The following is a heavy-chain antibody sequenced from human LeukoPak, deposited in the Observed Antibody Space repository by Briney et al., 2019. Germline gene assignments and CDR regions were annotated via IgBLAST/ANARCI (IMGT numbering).Heavy chain of an antibody. Sequence: PSEALSLTCTVSGDSIGNYYWGWIRQTPGKGLEWIGCIHSRGNTYYNPSLNSRVTISVDTSKNQFSLDLRSVTAADTAVYFCARGYFDTSHSSNPFDFWGQGTQVTVSS. J-gene: IGHJ4*02. D-gene: IGHD3-22*01. CDR2: IHSRGNT. CDR3: ARGYFDTSHSSNPFDF. CDR1: GDSIGNYY. V-gene: IGHV4-4*09.